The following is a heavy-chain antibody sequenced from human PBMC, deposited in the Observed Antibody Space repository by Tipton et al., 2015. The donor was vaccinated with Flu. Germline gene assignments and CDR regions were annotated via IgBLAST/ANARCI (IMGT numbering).Heavy chain of an antibody. Sequence: SLRLSCAASGFTFSNYWMSWVRQAPGKGLEWVANIKQDGSEKYYVDSVKGRFTISRDNAKNSPYLQMNSLRAEDTAVYYCARAIAAAGSYWGQGTLVTVSS. D-gene: IGHD6-13*01. V-gene: IGHV3-7*04. J-gene: IGHJ4*02. CDR1: GFTFSNYW. CDR2: IKQDGSEK. CDR3: ARAIAAAGSY.